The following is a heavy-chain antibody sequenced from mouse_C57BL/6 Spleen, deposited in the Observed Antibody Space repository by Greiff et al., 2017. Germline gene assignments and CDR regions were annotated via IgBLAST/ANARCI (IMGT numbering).Heavy chain of an antibody. CDR2: INPNNGGT. J-gene: IGHJ3*01. D-gene: IGHD2-4*01. Sequence: VQLQQSGPELVKPGASVKMSCKASGYTFTDYNMHWVKQSHGKSLEWIGYINPNNGGTSYNQKFKGKATLTVNKSSSTAYMELRSLTSEDSAVYYWANDYDGRPFAYWGQGTLVTVSA. CDR3: ANDYDGRPFAY. V-gene: IGHV1-22*01. CDR1: GYTFTDYN.